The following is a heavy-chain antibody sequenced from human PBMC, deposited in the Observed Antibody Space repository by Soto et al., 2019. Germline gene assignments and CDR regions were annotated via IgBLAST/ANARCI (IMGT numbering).Heavy chain of an antibody. CDR3: ARPPPDGDSFDY. D-gene: IGHD2-21*02. V-gene: IGHV1-69*12. J-gene: IGHJ4*02. Sequence: QVQLVQSGAEVKKPGSSVKVSCKASGGTFSSYAISWVRQAPGQGLEWMGGIIPIFGTANYAQKFQGRVTITADETTSTAYMELSRLRAEDTAVYCCARPPPDGDSFDYWGQGTLVTVSS. CDR1: GGTFSSYA. CDR2: IIPIFGTA.